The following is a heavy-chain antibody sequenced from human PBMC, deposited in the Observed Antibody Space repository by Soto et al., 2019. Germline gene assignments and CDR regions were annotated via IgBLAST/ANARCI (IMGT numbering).Heavy chain of an antibody. CDR2: ISSSSSTI. CDR3: ARDRRVVLMVYAIRSDAFDI. V-gene: IGHV3-48*02. J-gene: IGHJ3*02. Sequence: GGSLRLSCAASGFTFSSYSMNWVRQAPGKGLEWVSYISSSSSTIYYADSVKGRFTISRDNAKNSLYLQMNSLRDEDTAVYYCARDRRVVLMVYAIRSDAFDISGQGTMVTVSS. CDR1: GFTFSSYS. D-gene: IGHD2-8*01.